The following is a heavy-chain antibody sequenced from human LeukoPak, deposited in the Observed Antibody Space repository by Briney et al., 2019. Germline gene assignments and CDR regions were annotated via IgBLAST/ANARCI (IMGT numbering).Heavy chain of an antibody. J-gene: IGHJ3*02. V-gene: IGHV3-21*01. CDR3: ARDSGSYYRLAFDI. D-gene: IGHD1-26*01. CDR2: ISSSSSYI. CDR1: GFTFSS. Sequence: GGSLRLSCAASGFTFSSMNWVRQAPGKELEWVSSISSSSSYIYYADSVKGRFTISRDNAKNSLYLQMNSLRAEDTAVYYCARDSGSYYRLAFDIWGQGTMVTVSS.